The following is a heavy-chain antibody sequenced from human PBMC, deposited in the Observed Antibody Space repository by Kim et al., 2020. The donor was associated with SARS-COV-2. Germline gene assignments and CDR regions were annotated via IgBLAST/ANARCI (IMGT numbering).Heavy chain of an antibody. CDR3: ARGGNYDYVWGSYRYNDGMDV. V-gene: IGHV4-34*01. CDR2: INHSGST. CDR1: GGSFSGYY. D-gene: IGHD3-16*02. J-gene: IGHJ6*02. Sequence: SETLSLTCAVYGGSFSGYYWSWIRQPPGKGLEWIGEINHSGSTNYNPSLKSRVTISVDTSKNQFSLKLSSVTAADTAVYYCARGGNYDYVWGSYRYNDGMDVWGQGTTVTVSS.